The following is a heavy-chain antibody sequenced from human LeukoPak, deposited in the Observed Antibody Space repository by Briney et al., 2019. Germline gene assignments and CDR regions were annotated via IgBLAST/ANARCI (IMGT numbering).Heavy chain of an antibody. Sequence: GGSLRLSCAASGFSFSNYSMNWVRQAPGKGLEWVSYISRSSTTIYYADSVKGRFIISRDNAKKSLYLQMNSLRAEGTAVYYCASSGYSSSWNQNWGQGTLVTVSS. D-gene: IGHD6-13*01. CDR1: GFSFSNYS. CDR3: ASSGYSSSWNQN. CDR2: ISRSSTTI. V-gene: IGHV3-48*01. J-gene: IGHJ4*02.